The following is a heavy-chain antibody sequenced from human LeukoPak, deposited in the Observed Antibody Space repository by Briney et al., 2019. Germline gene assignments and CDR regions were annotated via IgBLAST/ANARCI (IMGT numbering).Heavy chain of an antibody. V-gene: IGHV4-59*01. Sequence: SETLSLTCTVSGGSISGYYWSWIRQPPGKGREWSGYIYYSGTTNYNPSLKSRVTISVDTSKNQFSLKLSSVTAADTAVYYCARGVYIAAAQYGYWGQGTLVTVSS. J-gene: IGHJ4*02. CDR1: GGSISGYY. D-gene: IGHD6-13*01. CDR3: ARGVYIAAAQYGY. CDR2: IYYSGTT.